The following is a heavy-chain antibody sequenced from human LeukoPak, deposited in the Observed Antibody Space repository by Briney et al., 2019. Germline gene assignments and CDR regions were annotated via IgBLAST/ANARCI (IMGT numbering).Heavy chain of an antibody. CDR3: ARAKGYGDPYALFDY. J-gene: IGHJ4*02. V-gene: IGHV1-46*01. CDR2: TNPSGGST. D-gene: IGHD4-17*01. Sequence: ASVKVSCKASGYTFTTYGLSWVRQAPGQGLEWMGITNPSGGSTSYAQEFQGRVTMTRDMSTSTVYMELSSLRSEDTAVYYCARAKGYGDPYALFDYWGQGTLVTVSS. CDR1: GYTFTTYG.